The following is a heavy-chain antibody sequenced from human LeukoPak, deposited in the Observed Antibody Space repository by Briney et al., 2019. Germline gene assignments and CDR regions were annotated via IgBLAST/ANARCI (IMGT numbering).Heavy chain of an antibody. Sequence: GGSLRLSCAASGFTFSNFLMTWVRQAPGKGPEWVSAISGSGGDTYYADSVKGRFTISRDNSKNTLYLQMNSLRAEDTAVYYCARVRDYYFDYWGQGTLVTVSS. J-gene: IGHJ4*02. V-gene: IGHV3-23*01. CDR2: ISGSGGDT. D-gene: IGHD3-10*01. CDR3: ARVRDYYFDY. CDR1: GFTFSNFL.